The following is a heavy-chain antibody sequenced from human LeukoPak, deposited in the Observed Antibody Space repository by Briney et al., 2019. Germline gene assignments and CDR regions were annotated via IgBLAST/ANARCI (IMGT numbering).Heavy chain of an antibody. V-gene: IGHV1-8*01. J-gene: IGHJ6*03. CDR1: GYTFTSYD. D-gene: IGHD6-13*01. CDR2: MNPNSGNT. CDR3: AREGVVQLNYYYYMDV. Sequence: GASVKVSCKASGYTFTSYDINWVRQATGQGLEWMGWMNPNSGNTGYAQKFQGRVTMTRNTSISTAYMELRSLRSDDTAVYYCAREGVVQLNYYYYMDVWGKGTTVTISS.